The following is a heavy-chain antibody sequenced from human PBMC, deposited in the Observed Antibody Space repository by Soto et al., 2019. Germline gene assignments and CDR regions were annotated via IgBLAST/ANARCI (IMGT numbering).Heavy chain of an antibody. CDR2: INHSGST. V-gene: IGHV4-34*01. Sequence: QVQLQQWGAGLLKPSETLSLTCAVYGGSFSGYYWSWIRQPPGKGLEWSGEINHSGSTNYNPSLKSRVTISVDTTKNQFSLKLSSVTAADTAVYYCARGRRGVYDYWGQGTLVTVSS. CDR3: ARGRRGVYDY. CDR1: GGSFSGYY. J-gene: IGHJ4*02. D-gene: IGHD3-10*01.